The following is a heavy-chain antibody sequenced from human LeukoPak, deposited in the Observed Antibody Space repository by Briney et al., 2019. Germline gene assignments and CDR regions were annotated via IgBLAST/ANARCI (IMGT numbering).Heavy chain of an antibody. D-gene: IGHD5-18*01. CDR1: GGTFSSYA. J-gene: IGHJ4*02. CDR3: ARAVVDTAGFDY. CDR2: IIPIFGTA. V-gene: IGHV1-69*06. Sequence: GSSVTVSFKASGGTFSSYAISWVRQAPGQGLDWMGGIIPIFGTANYAQKFQGRVTITADKSTSTAYMELSSLRSEDTAVYYCARAVVDTAGFDYWGQGTLVTVSS.